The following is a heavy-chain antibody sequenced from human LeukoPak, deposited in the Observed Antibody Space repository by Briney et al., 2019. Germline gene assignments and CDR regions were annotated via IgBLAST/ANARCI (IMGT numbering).Heavy chain of an antibody. CDR1: GFTFSSYG. Sequence: GGSLRLSCAASGFTFSSYGMHWVRQAPGKGLEWVAVISYDGSNKYYADSVKGRFTISRDNSKNTLYLQMNSLRSEDTAVYYCAILSDGAYCGGDCFYLDYWGQGTLVTVSS. V-gene: IGHV3-30*03. D-gene: IGHD2-21*02. J-gene: IGHJ4*02. CDR2: ISYDGSNK. CDR3: AILSDGAYCGGDCFYLDY.